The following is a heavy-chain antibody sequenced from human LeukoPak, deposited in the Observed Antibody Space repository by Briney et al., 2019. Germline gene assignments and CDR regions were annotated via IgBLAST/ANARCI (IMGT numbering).Heavy chain of an antibody. J-gene: IGHJ5*02. CDR3: ARVSIAARRVDWFDP. CDR1: GYSFTSYW. D-gene: IGHD6-6*01. CDR2: IYPGDSDT. Sequence: GESLKISCKGSGYSFTSYWIGWVRQMPGKGLEWMGIIYPGDSDTRYSPSFQGQVTISADKSISTAYLQWSSLKASDTAMYYCARVSIAARRVDWFDPWGQGTLVTVSS. V-gene: IGHV5-51*01.